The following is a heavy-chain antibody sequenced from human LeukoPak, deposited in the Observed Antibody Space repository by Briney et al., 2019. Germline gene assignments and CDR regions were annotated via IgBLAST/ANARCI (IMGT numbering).Heavy chain of an antibody. Sequence: ASVKVSCKASGYTFTSYSMHWVRQAPGQGLEWMGIINPGDGNTIYAPMFQGRVTMTRDTSTSTVYMELSSLRSDDTAVYYCARWECSRGSCYLDYWGQGTLVSVSS. D-gene: IGHD2-15*01. J-gene: IGHJ4*02. CDR3: ARWECSRGSCYLDY. CDR1: GYTFTSYS. V-gene: IGHV1-46*01. CDR2: INPGDGNT.